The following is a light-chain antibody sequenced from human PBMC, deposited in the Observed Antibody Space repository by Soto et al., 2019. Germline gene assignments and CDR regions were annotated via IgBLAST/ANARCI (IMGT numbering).Light chain of an antibody. CDR3: CSYAGSSNLYV. J-gene: IGLJ1*01. CDR1: SSDVGNYNL. V-gene: IGLV2-23*01. CDR2: EGS. Sequence: QSALTQPASVSGSPGQSITISCTGTSSDVGNYNLVSWYQQHPGKPPKLMIFEGSKRPSGVSNRFSGSKSGNTASLTFSGLQAEDEADYYCCSYAGSSNLYVFGTGTKLTVL.